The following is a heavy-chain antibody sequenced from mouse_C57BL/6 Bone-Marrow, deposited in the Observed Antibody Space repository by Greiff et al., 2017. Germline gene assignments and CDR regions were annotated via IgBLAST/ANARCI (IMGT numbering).Heavy chain of an antibody. V-gene: IGHV1-81*01. J-gene: IGHJ4*01. Sequence: QVQLQQSGAELARPGASVKLSCKASGYTFTSYGISWVKQRTGQGLEWIGEIYPRSGNTYYNEKFKGKATLTADKSSSTAYMELRSLTCEDSAVYCWARTFITNYPYYDAMDYWGQGTSVTVTA. CDR1: GYTFTSYG. D-gene: IGHD1-1*01. CDR2: IYPRSGNT. CDR3: ARTFITNYPYYDAMDY.